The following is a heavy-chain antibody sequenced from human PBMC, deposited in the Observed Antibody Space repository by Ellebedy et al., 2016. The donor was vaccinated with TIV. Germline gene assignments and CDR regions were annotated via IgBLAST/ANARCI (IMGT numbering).Heavy chain of an antibody. CDR1: GYSFSSNW. Sequence: GESLKISCKGSGYSFSSNWIGWVRQMPGKGLEWLGNIYPGDSVTAYSPSFQGQVTISADKSISTAYLQWSSLKASDTAMYYCARGPLTGSPVDYWGQGTLVTVSS. J-gene: IGHJ4*02. D-gene: IGHD3-9*01. V-gene: IGHV5-51*01. CDR2: IYPGDSVT. CDR3: ARGPLTGSPVDY.